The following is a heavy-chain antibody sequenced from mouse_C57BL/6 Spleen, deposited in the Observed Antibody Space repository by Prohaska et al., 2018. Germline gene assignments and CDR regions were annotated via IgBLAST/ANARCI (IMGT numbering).Heavy chain of an antibody. V-gene: IGHV1-15*01. D-gene: IGHD3-3*01. Sequence: GAELVRPGASVTLSCKASGYTFTDYEMHWVKQTPVHGLEWIGAIDPETGGTAYNQKFKGKAILTADKSSSTAYMELRSLTSEDSAVYYCTREVGHDYWGQGTTLTVSS. CDR1: GYTFTDYE. CDR3: TREVGHDY. CDR2: IDPETGGT. J-gene: IGHJ2*01.